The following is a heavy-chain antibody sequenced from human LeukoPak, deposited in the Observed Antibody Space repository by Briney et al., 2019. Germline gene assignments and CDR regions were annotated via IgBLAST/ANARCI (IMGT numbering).Heavy chain of an antibody. CDR2: INPNSGGT. D-gene: IGHD2-15*01. V-gene: IGHV1-2*02. CDR1: GYTFTGYY. CDR3: ASCGGSCYRGNDAFDI. Sequence: ASVKVSCKASGYTFTGYYMHWVRQAPGQGLERMGWINPNSGGTNYAQKFQGRVTMTRDTSISTAYMELSRLRSDDTAVYYCASCGGSCYRGNDAFDIWGQWTMVTVSS. J-gene: IGHJ3*02.